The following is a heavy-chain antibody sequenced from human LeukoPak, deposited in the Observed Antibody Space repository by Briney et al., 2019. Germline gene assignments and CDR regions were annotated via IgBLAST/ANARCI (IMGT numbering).Heavy chain of an antibody. D-gene: IGHD2-15*01. J-gene: IGHJ4*02. CDR2: INPSGGST. Sequence: ASVKVSCKASGYTFTSYYMHWVRQAPGQGLEWMGIINPSGGSTNYAQKFQGRVTMTRDTSISTAYMELSRLRSDDTAVYYCAREGYCSGGSCYQIDYWGQGTLVTVSS. CDR3: AREGYCSGGSCYQIDY. CDR1: GYTFTSYY. V-gene: IGHV1-46*01.